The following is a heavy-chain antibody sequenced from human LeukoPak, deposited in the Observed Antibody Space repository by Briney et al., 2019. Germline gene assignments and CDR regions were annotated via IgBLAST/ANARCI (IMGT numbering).Heavy chain of an antibody. V-gene: IGHV3-7*01. CDR3: ARDKVTY. CDR2: IKPDGGEK. CDR1: GFTFSSYW. Sequence: GGSLRLSCAASGFTFSSYWMTWVRQAPGKGLEWVANIKPDGGEKSYVDSVKGRFTISRDNAKNSLHLQMNSLRAEDTAVYYCARDKVTYWGQGTLVTVSS. J-gene: IGHJ4*02.